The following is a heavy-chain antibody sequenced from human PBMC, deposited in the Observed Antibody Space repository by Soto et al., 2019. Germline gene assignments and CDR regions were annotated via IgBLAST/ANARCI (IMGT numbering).Heavy chain of an antibody. CDR2: INPSGGST. CDR1: GYTFTSYY. D-gene: IGHD6-19*01. V-gene: IGHV1-46*03. J-gene: IGHJ6*02. CDR3: ARAGAVAVHRVYYYYYYGMDV. Sequence: ASVKVSCTASGYTFTSYYMHWVRQAPGQGLEWMGIINPSGGSTSYAQKFQGRVTMTRDTSTSTAYMELSSLRSEDTAVYYCARAGAVAVHRVYYYYYYGMDVWGQGTTVTVS.